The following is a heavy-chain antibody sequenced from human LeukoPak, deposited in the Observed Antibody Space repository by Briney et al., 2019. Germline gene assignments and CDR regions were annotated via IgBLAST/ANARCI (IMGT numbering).Heavy chain of an antibody. Sequence: ASVKVSCKASGYTFTGYYMHWVRQAPGQGLEWMGWINPNSGGTNYAQKFQGRVTMTRDTSISTPYMELSRLRSDDTAVYYCARDPGDYVWGSPKDYWGQGTLVTVSS. V-gene: IGHV1-2*02. D-gene: IGHD3-16*01. CDR3: ARDPGDYVWGSPKDY. CDR1: GYTFTGYY. J-gene: IGHJ4*02. CDR2: INPNSGGT.